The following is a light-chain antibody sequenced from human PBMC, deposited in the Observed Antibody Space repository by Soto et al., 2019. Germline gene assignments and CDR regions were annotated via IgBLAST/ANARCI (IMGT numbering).Light chain of an antibody. J-gene: IGKJ5*01. CDR3: QQSYSTPRIT. CDR1: QSIRSY. CDR2: AAS. Sequence: DIQMTQSPASLSASVGYRVTTTFLSSQSIRSYLNWYQQKPGKAPKLLIYAASSLHSGVPSRFSGSGSGTDFTLTISSLQPEDFATYYCQQSYSTPRITFGQGTRLEI. V-gene: IGKV1-39*01.